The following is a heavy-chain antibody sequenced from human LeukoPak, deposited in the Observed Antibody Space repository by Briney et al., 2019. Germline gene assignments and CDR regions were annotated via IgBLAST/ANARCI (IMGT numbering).Heavy chain of an antibody. J-gene: IGHJ4*02. CDR2: IWYDGSNK. D-gene: IGHD1-26*01. CDR1: GFTFSSYG. Sequence: GGSLRLSCAASGFTFSSYGMHWVRQAPGKGLEWVAVIWYDGSNKYYADSVKGRFTISRDNSKNTLYLQMNSLRAEDTAVYYCARLGRSYEGRGFDYWGQGTLVTVSS. CDR3: ARLGRSYEGRGFDY. V-gene: IGHV3-33*01.